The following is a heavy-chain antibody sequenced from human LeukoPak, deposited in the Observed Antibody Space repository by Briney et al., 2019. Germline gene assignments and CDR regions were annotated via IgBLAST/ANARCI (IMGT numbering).Heavy chain of an antibody. J-gene: IGHJ4*02. CDR2: IWFDRTTE. Sequence: GGSLRLSCQTSGFTFSSYAMHWVRQAPGKGLEWVAVIWFDRTTEYYADSVRGRFTISRDNSRSTLYLQMNTLRVDDTAVYYCAREAHERYYDSSGYYSDWGQGTLVTVSS. CDR1: GFTFSSYA. V-gene: IGHV3-33*01. D-gene: IGHD3-22*01. CDR3: AREAHERYYDSSGYYSD.